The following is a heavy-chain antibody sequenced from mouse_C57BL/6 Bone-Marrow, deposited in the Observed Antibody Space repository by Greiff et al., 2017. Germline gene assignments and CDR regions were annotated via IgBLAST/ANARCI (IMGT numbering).Heavy chain of an antibody. Sequence: EVQLVESGGDLVKPGGSLKLSCAASGFTFSSYGMSLVRQTPDKRLEWVATISSGGSYTYYPDSVKGRFTISRDKDKNTLYLQMSSLKSEDTAMYYCARRYDYDPFAYWGQGTLVTVSA. CDR1: GFTFSSYG. V-gene: IGHV5-6*01. CDR3: ARRYDYDPFAY. D-gene: IGHD2-4*01. J-gene: IGHJ3*01. CDR2: ISSGGSYT.